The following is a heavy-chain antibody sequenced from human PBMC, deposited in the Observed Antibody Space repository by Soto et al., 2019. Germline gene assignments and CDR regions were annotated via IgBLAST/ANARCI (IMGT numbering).Heavy chain of an antibody. J-gene: IGHJ4*02. CDR3: ATAGYCSGGSCYTPLYYFDY. CDR2: FDPEDGET. V-gene: IGHV1-24*01. Sequence: ASVKVSCKASGYTFTGYYMHWVRQAPGKGLEWMGGFDPEDGETIYAQKFQGRVTMTEDTSTDTAYMELSSLRSEDTAVYYCATAGYCSGGSCYTPLYYFDYWGQGTLVTVSS. D-gene: IGHD2-15*01. CDR1: GYTFTGYY.